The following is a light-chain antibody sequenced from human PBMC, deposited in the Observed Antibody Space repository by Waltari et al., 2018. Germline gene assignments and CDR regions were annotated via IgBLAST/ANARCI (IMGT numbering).Light chain of an antibody. CDR1: QSVLCSSNNQNY. CDR3: QQYYSTPLT. Sequence: DIVMPQSPDSLAVSLGERATIHCNSSQSVLCSSNNQNYLAWYQQKPGQPPKLLIYWASTRESGVPDRFSGSGSGTDFTLTISSLQAEDVAVYYCQQYYSTPLTFGGGTKVEIK. CDR2: WAS. J-gene: IGKJ4*01. V-gene: IGKV4-1*01.